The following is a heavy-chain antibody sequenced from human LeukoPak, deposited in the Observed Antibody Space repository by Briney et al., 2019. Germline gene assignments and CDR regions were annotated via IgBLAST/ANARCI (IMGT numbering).Heavy chain of an antibody. D-gene: IGHD3-10*01. Sequence: GGSLRLSCAASGFSFSSYNMNWVRQAPGKGLEWVSSITSSSSYTFYADSVKGRFTISRDNAKNSLYLQMNSLRAEDTAVYYCARDKGNYYGSGNFDYWGQGTLVTVSS. J-gene: IGHJ4*02. CDR2: ITSSSSYT. CDR1: GFSFSSYN. CDR3: ARDKGNYYGSGNFDY. V-gene: IGHV3-21*01.